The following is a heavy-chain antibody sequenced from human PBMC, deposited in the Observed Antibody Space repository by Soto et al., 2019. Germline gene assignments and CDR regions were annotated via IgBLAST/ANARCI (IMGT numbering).Heavy chain of an antibody. D-gene: IGHD3-9*01. CDR3: ARTIYPTASYYYMDV. CDR1: DGSISSYY. V-gene: IGHV4-59*01. Sequence: SETLSLTCIVSDGSISSYYLSWIRQPPGKGLEWIGYSGSTNYNPSLKSRVTISVDTSKNQFSLKLSSVTAADTAVYYCARTIYPTASYYYMDVWGKGTTVTVSS. CDR2: SGST. J-gene: IGHJ6*03.